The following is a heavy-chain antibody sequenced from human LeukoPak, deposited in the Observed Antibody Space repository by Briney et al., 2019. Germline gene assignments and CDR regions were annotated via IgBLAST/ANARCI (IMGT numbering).Heavy chain of an antibody. CDR1: GGSISSYY. V-gene: IGHV4-59*01. J-gene: IGHJ6*02. Sequence: SETLSLTCTVSGGSISSYYWSWIRQPPGKGLEWIGYIYYSGSTNYNPSLESRVTISVDTSKNPFSLSLSSVAAADTAVYYCARDQRLLWFGELSPAVYYYYGMDVWGQGTTVTVSS. D-gene: IGHD3-10*01. CDR2: IYYSGST. CDR3: ARDQRLLWFGELSPAVYYYYGMDV.